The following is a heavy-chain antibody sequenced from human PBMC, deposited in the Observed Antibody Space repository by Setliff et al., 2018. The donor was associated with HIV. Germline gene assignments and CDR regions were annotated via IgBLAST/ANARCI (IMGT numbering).Heavy chain of an antibody. CDR3: ALLEVPLIEGISPAL. CDR2: ISHGGRS. Sequence: KTSETLSLTCAVYNGSFSEYYWTWVRQPPGKELEWIGEISHGGRSTYNPSLKSRVAISVDTSKNQFSLKLNTVTAADTALYFCALLEVPLIEGISPALWGQGTLVTVS. V-gene: IGHV4-34*01. J-gene: IGHJ4*02. D-gene: IGHD3-22*01. CDR1: NGSFSEYY.